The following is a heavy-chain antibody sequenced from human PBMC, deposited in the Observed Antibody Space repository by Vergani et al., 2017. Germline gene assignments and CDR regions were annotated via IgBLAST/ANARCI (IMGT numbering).Heavy chain of an antibody. V-gene: IGHV4-61*02. CDR3: ARGSCLGGSCYKPLFDY. J-gene: IGHJ4*02. Sequence: QVQLQASGPGRVKPSQTLSLNCTMPGGSINSHNYYWSWIRQPAGKGLEWIGRIHTSGSTNYKPSLKSRVTMSEDTSKNQFSLNLTSVTAADTAVYFCARGSCLGGSCYKPLFDYWGQGILVTVSS. CDR1: GGSINSHNYY. CDR2: IHTSGST. D-gene: IGHD2-15*01.